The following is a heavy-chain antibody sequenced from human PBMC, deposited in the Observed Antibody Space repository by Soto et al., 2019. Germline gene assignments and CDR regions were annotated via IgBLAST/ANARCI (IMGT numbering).Heavy chain of an antibody. CDR1: GIPVSSNY. V-gene: IGHV3-53*04. CDR3: ARDGPYYYASRMDV. CDR2: LHSGGDT. Sequence: EVQLVESGGGLVQPGGSLRLSCVASGIPVSSNYMTWVRQAPGKGLEWVSVLHSGGDTYYANSVKGRFTISRHDSTNTLFLQMNRLTAEDPAVYYCARDGPYYYASRMDVWGQGTTVSVSS. J-gene: IGHJ6*02. D-gene: IGHD3-10*01.